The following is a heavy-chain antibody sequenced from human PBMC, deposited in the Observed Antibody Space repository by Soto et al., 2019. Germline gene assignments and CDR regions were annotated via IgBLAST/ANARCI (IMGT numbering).Heavy chain of an antibody. J-gene: IGHJ3*02. Sequence: SETLSLTCTVSGGSVSSGSYYWSWIRQPPGKGLEWIGYIYYSGSTNYNPSLKSRVTISVDTSKNQFSLKLSSVTAADTAVYYCASPFYDSSGKSSFDIWGQGTMVTVSS. D-gene: IGHD3-22*01. CDR1: GGSVSSGSYY. V-gene: IGHV4-61*01. CDR3: ASPFYDSSGKSSFDI. CDR2: IYYSGST.